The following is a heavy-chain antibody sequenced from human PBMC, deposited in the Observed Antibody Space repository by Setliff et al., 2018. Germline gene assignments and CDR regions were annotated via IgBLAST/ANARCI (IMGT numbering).Heavy chain of an antibody. Sequence: SETLSLTCTVSGGSISTYYWSWIRQPPGKGLEYIGYVYYSGTANYSPSLKSRVIISVDTSKNQFSLNLTSVTAADTAVYFCAREGRSSISGWYMDVWGKGTTVTVSS. CDR1: GGSISTYY. CDR3: AREGRSSISGWYMDV. D-gene: IGHD3-3*02. CDR2: VYYSGTA. J-gene: IGHJ6*03. V-gene: IGHV4-59*12.